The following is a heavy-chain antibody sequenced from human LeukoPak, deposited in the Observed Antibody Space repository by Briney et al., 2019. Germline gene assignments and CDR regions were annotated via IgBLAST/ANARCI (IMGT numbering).Heavy chain of an antibody. Sequence: GRSLRLSCAASGFTFSSYAMHWVRQAPGKGLEWVAVISYDGSNKYYADSVKGRFTISRDNSKNTLYLQMSSLTPEDTAVYYCVKGVQGIRGSNSWEYFQHWGQGTLVTVSS. CDR3: VKGVQGIRGSNSWEYFQH. CDR2: ISYDGSNK. V-gene: IGHV3-30*14. D-gene: IGHD3-10*01. J-gene: IGHJ1*01. CDR1: GFTFSSYA.